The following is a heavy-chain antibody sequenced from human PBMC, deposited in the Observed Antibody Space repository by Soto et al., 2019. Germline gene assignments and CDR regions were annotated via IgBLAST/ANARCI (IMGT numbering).Heavy chain of an antibody. V-gene: IGHV4-59*01. CDR1: GDSISSSY. J-gene: IGHJ6*03. D-gene: IGHD1-7*01. CDR2: IDDTGST. CDR3: AGTSSLQWYYMDV. Sequence: SETLSLTCTVSGDSISSSYWNWIRQAPGKGLEWIGYIDDTGSTNYNPSLKSRVTLSVDPSNNQYSLKLSSVTAADTAVYYCAGTSSLQWYYMDVWDKGTTVTVSS.